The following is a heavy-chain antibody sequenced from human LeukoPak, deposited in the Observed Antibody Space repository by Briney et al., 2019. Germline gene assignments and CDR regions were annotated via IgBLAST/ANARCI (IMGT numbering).Heavy chain of an antibody. CDR2: ISSSSSYI. J-gene: IGHJ6*02. CDR3: ARFETNPTTMVRGVSYGMDV. V-gene: IGHV3-21*01. Sequence: PGGSLRLSCAASGFTFSSYSMNWVRQAPGKGLEWVSSISSSSSYIYYADSVKGRFTISRDNAKNSLYLQMNSLRAEDTAVYYCARFETNPTTMVRGVSYGMDVWGQGTTVTVPS. CDR1: GFTFSSYS. D-gene: IGHD3-10*01.